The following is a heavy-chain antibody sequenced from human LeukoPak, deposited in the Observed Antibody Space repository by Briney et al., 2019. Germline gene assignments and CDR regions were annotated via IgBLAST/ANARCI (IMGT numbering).Heavy chain of an antibody. V-gene: IGHV3-53*01. Sequence: GGSLRLSCAASGFSVSSSFMSWVRQAPGKGLEWVSVIYNDGTTTKYADSVRGRFTISRDISKNTLYLQMNGLRAEDTAVYYCARELQYHYYESWGQGTLVTVSS. CDR1: GFSVSSSF. J-gene: IGHJ4*02. D-gene: IGHD2-2*01. CDR2: IYNDGTTT. CDR3: ARELQYHYYES.